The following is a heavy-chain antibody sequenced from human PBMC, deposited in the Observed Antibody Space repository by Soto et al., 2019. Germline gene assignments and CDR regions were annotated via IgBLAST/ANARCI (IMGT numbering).Heavy chain of an antibody. CDR2: ISWNSGSI. Sequence: EVQLVESGGGLVQPGRSLRLSCAASGFTFDDYAMHWVRQAPGKGLEWVSGISWNSGSIGYADSVKGRFTISRDNAKNSLYLQMNSLRAEDTALYYCAKDVRRWYFWYFDLWGRGTLVTVSS. J-gene: IGHJ2*01. CDR3: AKDVRRWYFWYFDL. D-gene: IGHD6-13*01. V-gene: IGHV3-9*01. CDR1: GFTFDDYA.